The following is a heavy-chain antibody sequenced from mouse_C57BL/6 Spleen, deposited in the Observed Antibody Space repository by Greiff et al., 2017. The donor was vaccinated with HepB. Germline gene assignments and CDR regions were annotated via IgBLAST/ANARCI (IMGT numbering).Heavy chain of an antibody. CDR3: ERGGGSDSWFAY. V-gene: IGHV1-4*01. CDR2: INPSSGYT. CDR1: GYTFTSYT. Sequence: VQLQQSGAELARPGASVKMSCKASGYTFTSYTMHWVKQRPGQGLEWIGYINPSSGYTKYNQKFKDKATLTADKSSSTAYMHLSSLTSEDSAFYYCERGGGSDSWFAYWGQGTLVTVSA. J-gene: IGHJ3*01. D-gene: IGHD1-2*01.